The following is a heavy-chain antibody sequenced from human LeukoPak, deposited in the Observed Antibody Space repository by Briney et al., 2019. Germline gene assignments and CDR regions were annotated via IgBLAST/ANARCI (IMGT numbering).Heavy chain of an antibody. CDR2: INPNSGGT. CDR3: ARVSGHSYGHLNWFDP. Sequence: ASVKVSCKASGYTFTGYYMHWVRQAPGQGLEWMGWINPNSGGTNYAQKFQGRVTMTRDTSISTAYMELSRLRSDDTAVYYCARVSGHSYGHLNWFDPWGQGTLVTVSS. V-gene: IGHV1-2*02. J-gene: IGHJ5*02. D-gene: IGHD5-18*01. CDR1: GYTFTGYY.